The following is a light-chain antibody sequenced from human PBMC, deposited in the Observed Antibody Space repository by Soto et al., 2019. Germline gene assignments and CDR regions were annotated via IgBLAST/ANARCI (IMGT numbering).Light chain of an antibody. J-gene: IGKJ5*01. CDR1: QSVGRD. Sequence: EIVLTQSPATPSLSPGERATLSCRASQSVGRDLAWYQQKSGQAPRLLIYDASNRATGIPARISGSGSGTDFTLTISSLEPEDFAVYYCQQRSNWPRITFGQGTRLEIK. CDR3: QQRSNWPRIT. CDR2: DAS. V-gene: IGKV3-11*01.